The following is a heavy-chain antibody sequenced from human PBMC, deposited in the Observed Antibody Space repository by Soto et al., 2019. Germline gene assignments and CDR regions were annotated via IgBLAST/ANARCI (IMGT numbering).Heavy chain of an antibody. Sequence: SETLSLTCTVSGGSIGSVDYCWSWIRQPPGKGLEWIGYIYYSGSTYYNPSLKSRVTISVDTSKNQFSLKLSSVTAADTAVYYCASRKSSPYFDYWGQGTLVTVSS. CDR2: IYYSGST. V-gene: IGHV4-30-4*01. CDR1: GGSIGSVDYC. CDR3: ASRKSSPYFDY. J-gene: IGHJ4*02. D-gene: IGHD3-10*01.